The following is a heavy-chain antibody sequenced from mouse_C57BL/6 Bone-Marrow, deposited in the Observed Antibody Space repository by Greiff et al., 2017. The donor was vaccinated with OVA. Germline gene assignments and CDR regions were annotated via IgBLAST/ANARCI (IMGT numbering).Heavy chain of an antibody. D-gene: IGHD2-4*01. CDR2: IDPSDSYT. CDR3: AREDYDSDYAMDY. CDR1: GYTFTSYW. J-gene: IGHJ4*01. V-gene: IGHV1-69*01. Sequence: VQLQQPGAELVMPGASVKLSCKASGYTFTSYWMHWVKQRPGQGLEWIGEIDPSDSYTNYNQKFKGKSTLTVDKSSSTAYMQLRGLTSEDSAVYYCAREDYDSDYAMDYWGQGTSVTVSS.